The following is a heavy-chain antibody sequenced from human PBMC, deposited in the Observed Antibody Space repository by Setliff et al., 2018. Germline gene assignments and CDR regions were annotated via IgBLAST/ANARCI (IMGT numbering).Heavy chain of an antibody. V-gene: IGHV5-51*01. CDR2: IYPGDSDT. CDR3: ASSSGSSSNDAFDI. J-gene: IGHJ3*02. Sequence: PGESLKISCKASGYTFSDYWIGWVRQVPGKGLEWMGIIYPGDSDTRYSPSFQGQVTISADKSISTAYLQWSSLKASDTAMYYCASSSGSSSNDAFDIWGQGTTVTVSS. CDR1: GYTFSDYW. D-gene: IGHD1-26*01.